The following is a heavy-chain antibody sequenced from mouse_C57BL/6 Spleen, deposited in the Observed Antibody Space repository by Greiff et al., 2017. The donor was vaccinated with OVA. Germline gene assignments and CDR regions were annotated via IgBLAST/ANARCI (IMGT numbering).Heavy chain of an antibody. CDR2: IDPETGGT. CDR1: GYTFTDYE. CDR3: TRDGGSSYYYAMDY. J-gene: IGHJ4*01. V-gene: IGHV1-15*01. Sequence: QVQLKQSGAELVRPGASVTLSCKASGYTFTDYEMHWVKQTPVHGLEWIGAIDPETGGTAYNQKFKGKAILTADKSSSTAYMELRSLTSEDSAVYYCTRDGGSSYYYAMDYWGQGTSVTVSS. D-gene: IGHD1-1*01.